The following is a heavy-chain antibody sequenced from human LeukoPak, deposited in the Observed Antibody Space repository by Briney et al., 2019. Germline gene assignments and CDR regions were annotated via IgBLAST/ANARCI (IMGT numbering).Heavy chain of an antibody. D-gene: IGHD3/OR15-3a*01. CDR1: GFTFSSYG. CDR3: AKFWTGRPTGNAFDI. CDR2: ISYDGSNK. J-gene: IGHJ4*02. V-gene: IGHV3-30*18. Sequence: GGSLRLSCAASGFTFSSYGMHWVRQAPGKGLEWVAVISYDGSNKYYADSVKGRFTISRDNSKNTLYLQMNSLRAEDTAVYYCAKFWTGRPTGNAFDIWGQGTLVTVSS.